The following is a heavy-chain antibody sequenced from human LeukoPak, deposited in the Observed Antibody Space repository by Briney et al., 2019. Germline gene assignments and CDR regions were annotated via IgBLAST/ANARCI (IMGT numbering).Heavy chain of an antibody. CDR1: GFRFSNYE. CDR3: ASLWELTMA. Sequence: GGSLRLSCAASGFRFSNYEMDWVRQAPGKGLEWVSYISIGGDTRHYADSVKGRFTISRDNAKNSVYLQMNSLRAEDTAVYFCASLWELTMAWGQGTLVTVSS. J-gene: IGHJ5*02. D-gene: IGHD3-16*01. V-gene: IGHV3-48*03. CDR2: ISIGGDTR.